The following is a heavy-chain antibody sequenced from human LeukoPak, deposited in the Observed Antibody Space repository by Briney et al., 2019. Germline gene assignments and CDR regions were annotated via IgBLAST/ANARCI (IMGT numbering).Heavy chain of an antibody. V-gene: IGHV1-2*02. J-gene: IGHJ4*02. Sequence: ASVKVSCKSFGSSATDDNTHWVRQAPGQGLEWMGWINPNSGGTNYAQKFQGRVTMTRDTSISTAYMELSRLRSDDTAVYYCAREVAVQLWLRESYYFDYWGQGTLVTVSS. CDR2: INPNSGGT. CDR1: GSSATDDN. D-gene: IGHD5-18*01. CDR3: AREVAVQLWLRESYYFDY.